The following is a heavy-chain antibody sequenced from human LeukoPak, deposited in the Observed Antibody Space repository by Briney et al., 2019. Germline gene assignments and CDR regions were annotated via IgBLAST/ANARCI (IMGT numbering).Heavy chain of an antibody. D-gene: IGHD6-19*01. V-gene: IGHV4-38-2*02. Sequence: SETLSLTCTVSGYSISSGYYWGWIRPPPGKGLEWIGSIYHSGSTYYNPSLKSRVTISVDTSKNQFSLKLSSVTAADTAVYYCARDSYSSGWHIAGWGQGTLVTVSS. CDR2: IYHSGST. CDR3: ARDSYSSGWHIAG. J-gene: IGHJ4*02. CDR1: GYSISSGYY.